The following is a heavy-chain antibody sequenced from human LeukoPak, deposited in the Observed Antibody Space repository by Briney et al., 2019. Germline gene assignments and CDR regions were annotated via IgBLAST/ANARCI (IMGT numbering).Heavy chain of an antibody. CDR2: IYSGGST. Sequence: PGGSLRLSCAASGFTVSSNYMSWVRQAPGKVLEWVSVIYSGGSTYYADSVKGRFTISRDNSKNTLYLQMNSLRAEDTAVYYCARDLTAPGSYYYYGMDVWGQGTTVTVS. V-gene: IGHV3-66*01. CDR1: GFTVSSNY. D-gene: IGHD3-10*01. J-gene: IGHJ6*02. CDR3: ARDLTAPGSYYYYGMDV.